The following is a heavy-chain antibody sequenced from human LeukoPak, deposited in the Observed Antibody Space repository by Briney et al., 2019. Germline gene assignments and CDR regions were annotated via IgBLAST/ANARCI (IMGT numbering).Heavy chain of an antibody. V-gene: IGHV3-7*01. CDR1: GFTFSSYW. J-gene: IGHJ6*03. CDR2: IKQDGSDK. Sequence: GGSLRLSCAASGFTFSSYWMSWVRQAPGKGLEWVANIKQDGSDKYYVDSVKGRFIISRDDAKNSLYLQMNSLRAEDTAVYYCAKGAFRDQVQGYYYMDVWGKGTTVTVSS. D-gene: IGHD3-10*01. CDR3: AKGAFRDQVQGYYYMDV.